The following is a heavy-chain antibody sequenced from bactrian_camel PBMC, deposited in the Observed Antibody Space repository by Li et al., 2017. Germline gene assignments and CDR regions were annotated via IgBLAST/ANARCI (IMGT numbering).Heavy chain of an antibody. V-gene: IGHV3S53*01. CDR1: AYTGGSNKC. Sequence: VQLVESGGGSVQTGGSLRLSCAASAYTGGSNKCLGWFRQAPGKECEGVAAIDTSGIETYADSVRGRVVLSQDNNKNTLYLQMNSLEPEDTAIYYCAAVLRGRSDQFFSAAPRVGYFGPGTQVTVS. D-gene: IGHD3*01. J-gene: IGHJ6*01. CDR2: IDTSGIE. CDR3: AAVLRGRSDQFFSAAPRVGY.